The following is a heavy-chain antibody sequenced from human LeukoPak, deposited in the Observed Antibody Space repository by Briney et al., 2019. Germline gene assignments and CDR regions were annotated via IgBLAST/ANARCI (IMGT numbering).Heavy chain of an antibody. CDR3: ARDYYDSSGYRNWFGP. V-gene: IGHV4-4*07. Sequence: SETLSLTCTVSGGSISSHYWSWIRQPAGKGLEWIGRIYTSGSTNYNPSLKSRVTMSVDTSKNQFSLKLSSVTAADTAVYYCARDYYDSSGYRNWFGPWGQGTLVTVSS. J-gene: IGHJ5*02. D-gene: IGHD3-22*01. CDR1: GGSISSHY. CDR2: IYTSGST.